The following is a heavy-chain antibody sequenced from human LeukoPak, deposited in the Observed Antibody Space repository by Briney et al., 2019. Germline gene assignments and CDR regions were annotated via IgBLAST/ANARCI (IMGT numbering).Heavy chain of an antibody. J-gene: IGHJ4*02. CDR2: INLNSGGT. V-gene: IGHV1-2*02. CDR1: GFTFTGYY. D-gene: IGHD4-17*01. Sequence: ASVKVSCKTSGFTFTGYYMHWVRQAPGQGLEWMGWINLNSGGTNYAQNFQGRVTMTRDTSITTAYMELSRLTSDDTAVYYCARDRVTTNTPYFDPWGQGTLVTVSS. CDR3: ARDRVTTNTPYFDP.